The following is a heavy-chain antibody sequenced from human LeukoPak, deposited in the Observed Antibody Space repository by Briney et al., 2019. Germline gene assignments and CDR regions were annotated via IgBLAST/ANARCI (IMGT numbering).Heavy chain of an antibody. CDR3: ARGVTGFTPYY. CDR2: IKQGGSER. CDR1: GFTFSTYC. V-gene: IGHV3-7*05. D-gene: IGHD1-20*01. Sequence: HSGGSLRLSCAASGFTFSTYCMTWVRQAPGKWLEWVASIKQGGSERFYVDSVKGRFTISRDNVENSLFLQMNSLRPEDTAVYYCARGVTGFTPYYWGQGTLVTVSS. J-gene: IGHJ4*02.